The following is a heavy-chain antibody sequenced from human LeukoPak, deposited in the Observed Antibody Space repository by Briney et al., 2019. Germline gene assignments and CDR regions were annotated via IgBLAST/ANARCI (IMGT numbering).Heavy chain of an antibody. CDR3: ASQTGTTRALDY. CDR1: GFTFSSCA. J-gene: IGHJ4*02. V-gene: IGHV3-23*01. CDR2: ISGSGGST. Sequence: PGGSLRLSCAASGFTFSSCAMSWVRQAPGKGLEWVSAISGSGGSTYYADSVKGRFTISRDNSKNTLYLQMNSLRAEDTAVYYCASQTGTTRALDYWGQGTLVTVSS. D-gene: IGHD1-7*01.